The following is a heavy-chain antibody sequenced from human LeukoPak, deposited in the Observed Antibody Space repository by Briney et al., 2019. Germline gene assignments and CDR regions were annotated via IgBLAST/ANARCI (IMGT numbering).Heavy chain of an antibody. CDR3: ARYSSGWYSGFDP. Sequence: SETLSLTCTVSGGSISSSSYYWGWIRQPPGKGLEWIGSIYYSGSTYYNPSLKSRVSISVDTSKNQFSLRLSSVTAADTAVYYCARYSSGWYSGFDPWGQGTLVTVSS. CDR2: IYYSGST. J-gene: IGHJ5*02. CDR1: GGSISSSSYY. V-gene: IGHV4-39*01. D-gene: IGHD6-19*01.